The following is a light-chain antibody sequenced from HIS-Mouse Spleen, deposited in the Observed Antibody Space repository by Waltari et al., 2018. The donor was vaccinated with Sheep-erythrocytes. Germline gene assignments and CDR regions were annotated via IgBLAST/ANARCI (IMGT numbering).Light chain of an antibody. Sequence: DIVMIQSPASPAVSLGERATINCKSSQSVLYSSNNKNYLAWYQQKPGQPPKLLIYWASTRESGVPDRFSGSGSGTDFTLTISSLQPEDFATYYCQQANSFPITFGQGTRLEIK. V-gene: IGKV4-1*01. CDR3: QQANSFPIT. J-gene: IGKJ5*01. CDR2: WAS. CDR1: QSVLYSSNNKNY.